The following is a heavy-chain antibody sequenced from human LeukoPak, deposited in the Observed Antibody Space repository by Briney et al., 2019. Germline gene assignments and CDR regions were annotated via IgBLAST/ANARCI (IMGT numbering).Heavy chain of an antibody. Sequence: GESLKISCKGSGYSFTSYWIGWVRQMPGKGLEWMGIIYPGDSDTRYSPSFQGQVTISADKSISTAYLQWSSLKASDTAMYYCARTLRIAAAGTSRVVYYYMDVWGKGTTVTVSS. J-gene: IGHJ6*03. CDR3: ARTLRIAAAGTSRVVYYYMDV. CDR1: GYSFTSYW. CDR2: IYPGDSDT. D-gene: IGHD6-13*01. V-gene: IGHV5-51*01.